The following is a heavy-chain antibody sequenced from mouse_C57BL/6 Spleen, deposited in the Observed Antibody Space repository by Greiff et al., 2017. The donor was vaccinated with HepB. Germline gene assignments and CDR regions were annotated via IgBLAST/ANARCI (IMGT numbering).Heavy chain of an antibody. V-gene: IGHV1-54*01. CDR1: GYAFTNYL. J-gene: IGHJ3*01. CDR3: ARETGTEAY. D-gene: IGHD4-1*01. Sequence: QVQLQQSGAELVRPGTSVKVSCKASGYAFTNYLIEWVKQRPGQGLEWIGVINPGSGGTNYNEKFKGKATLTADKSSSTAYMQLSSLTSEESAVYFCARETGTEAYWGQGTLVTVSA. CDR2: INPGSGGT.